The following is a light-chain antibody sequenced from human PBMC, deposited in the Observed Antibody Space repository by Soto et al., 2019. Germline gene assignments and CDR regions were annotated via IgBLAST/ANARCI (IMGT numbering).Light chain of an antibody. CDR1: SSDLGIYNY. CDR2: EVT. Sequence: ALTQPASVSGSPGQSIAISCSGSSSDLGIYNYVSWYQQHPGKVPKLIVFEVTNRPSGVSNRFSGSKSGNTASLTISGLQAEDEADYYCSSYTTSSTRVFGTGTKVTVL. CDR3: SSYTTSSTRV. J-gene: IGLJ1*01. V-gene: IGLV2-14*01.